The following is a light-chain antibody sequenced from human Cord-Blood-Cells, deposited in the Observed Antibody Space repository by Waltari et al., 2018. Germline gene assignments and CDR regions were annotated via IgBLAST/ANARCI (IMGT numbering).Light chain of an antibody. CDR3: AAWDDSLSGRV. J-gene: IGLJ3*02. Sequence: QSVLTQPPSASGTHAQRVTISCSGSSSNIGSNYVYWYQQLPGTAPKLLIYRNNQRPSGVPDRFSGSKSGTSASLAISGLRSEDEADYYCAAWDDSLSGRVFGGGTKLTVL. CDR2: RNN. V-gene: IGLV1-47*01. CDR1: SSNIGSNY.